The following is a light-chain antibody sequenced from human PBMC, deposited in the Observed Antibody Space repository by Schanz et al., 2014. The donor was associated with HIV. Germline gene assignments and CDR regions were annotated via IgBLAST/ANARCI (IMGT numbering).Light chain of an antibody. V-gene: IGLV1-40*01. CDR3: QSYDNNLGGSGV. CDR2: GNS. Sequence: QSVLTQPPSVSGAPGQRVTISCTGSSSNIGAGYDVHWYQQHPGTAPKLLIYGNSNRPSGVPDRFSGSKSGTSASLAITGLQAEDEADYYCQSYDNNLGGSGVFGGGTKLTVL. CDR1: SSNIGAGYD. J-gene: IGLJ3*02.